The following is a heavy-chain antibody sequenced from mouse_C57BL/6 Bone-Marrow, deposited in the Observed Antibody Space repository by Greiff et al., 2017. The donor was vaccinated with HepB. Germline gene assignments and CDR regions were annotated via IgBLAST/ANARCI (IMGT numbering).Heavy chain of an antibody. CDR3: ARGHYCDSSLALYYAMDY. CDR1: GYTFTSYW. V-gene: IGHV1-59*01. CDR2: IDPSDSYT. Sequence: VQLQQPGAELVRPGTSVKLSCKASGYTFTSYWMHWVKQRPGQGLEWIGVIDPSDSYTNYNQKFKGKATLTVDTSSSTAYMQLSSLTSEDSAVYYCARGHYCDSSLALYYAMDYWGQGTSVTVSS. D-gene: IGHD1-1*01. J-gene: IGHJ4*01.